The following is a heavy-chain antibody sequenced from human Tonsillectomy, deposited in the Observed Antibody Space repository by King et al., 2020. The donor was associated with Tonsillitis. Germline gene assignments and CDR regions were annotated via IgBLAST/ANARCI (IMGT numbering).Heavy chain of an antibody. J-gene: IGHJ4*02. CDR2: ISYDGSNK. CDR1: GFIFSHYA. Sequence: VQLVESGGGVVQPGRSLRLSCAASGFIFSHYAMHWVRQAPGKGLDWVAVISYDGSNKNYADSVKGRFTISRDDSKNTLYMQMNSLRGEDTAVYYCARDSPPAYWGQGTLVTVSS. V-gene: IGHV3-30*04. CDR3: ARDSPPAY.